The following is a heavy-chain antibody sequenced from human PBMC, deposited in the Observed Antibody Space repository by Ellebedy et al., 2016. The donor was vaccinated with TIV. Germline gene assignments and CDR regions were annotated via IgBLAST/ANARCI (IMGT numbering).Heavy chain of an antibody. CDR1: EFTFSTSA. V-gene: IGHV3-23*01. CDR3: ARSGDMVRGVKHLEAFDI. Sequence: GESLKISXAASEFTFSTSAMNWVRQAPGKGLEWVSVISGSGSGDRTYYADSVKGRFTISRDNSKNTLYLQMNSLRAEDTAVYYCARSGDMVRGVKHLEAFDIWGQGTMVTVSS. CDR2: ISGSGSGDRT. J-gene: IGHJ3*02. D-gene: IGHD3-10*01.